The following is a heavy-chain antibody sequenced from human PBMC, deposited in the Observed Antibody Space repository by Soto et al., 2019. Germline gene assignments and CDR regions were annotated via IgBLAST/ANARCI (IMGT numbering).Heavy chain of an antibody. D-gene: IGHD3-10*01. CDR3: AKVDVLLWFGELHGAFDI. J-gene: IGHJ3*02. CDR2: ISGSGGST. V-gene: IGHV3-23*01. Sequence: EVQLLESGGGLVQPGGSLRLSCAASGFTFSSYAMSWVRQAPGKGLEWVSAISGSGGSTYYADSVKGRFTISRDNSKNTLYLQMNSLRAEDTAVYYCAKVDVLLWFGELHGAFDIWGQGTMVTVSS. CDR1: GFTFSSYA.